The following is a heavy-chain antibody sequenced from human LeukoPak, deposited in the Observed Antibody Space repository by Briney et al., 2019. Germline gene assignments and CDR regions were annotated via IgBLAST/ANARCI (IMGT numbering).Heavy chain of an antibody. J-gene: IGHJ4*02. D-gene: IGHD2-2*01. CDR2: IIPIFGTA. CDR3: ARAVGAMPVAPFDY. CDR1: GGTFSSYA. Sequence: GASVKVSCKASGGTFSSYAISWVRQAPGQGLEWMGGIIPIFGTANYAQKFQGRVTVTADESTRTAYMELSRLRSEDTAVYYCARAVGAMPVAPFDYWGQGTLVTVSS. V-gene: IGHV1-69*13.